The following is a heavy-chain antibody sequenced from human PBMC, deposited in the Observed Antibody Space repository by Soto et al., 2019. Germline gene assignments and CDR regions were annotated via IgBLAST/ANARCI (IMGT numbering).Heavy chain of an antibody. D-gene: IGHD4-4*01. J-gene: IGHJ6*02. Sequence: EVQLLESGGGLVQPGGSLRLSCAASGFTFSNYDMSWVRQAPWKGLEGVSVISHSGSGTYYADSVKGRFTISRDNFKTTLFLQMTEMRADDTALYYCVRHAKVTTVPANVGYYYGLDVGGQGTTVTFSS. V-gene: IGHV3-23*01. CDR3: VRHAKVTTVPANVGYYYGLDV. CDR1: GFTFSNYD. CDR2: ISHSGSGT.